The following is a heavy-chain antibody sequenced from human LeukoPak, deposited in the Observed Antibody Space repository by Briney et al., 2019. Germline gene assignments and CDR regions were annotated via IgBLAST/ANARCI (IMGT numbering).Heavy chain of an antibody. CDR2: INHSGST. J-gene: IGHJ3*02. V-gene: IGHV4-34*01. CDR1: GGSFSGYY. CDR3: AREHRPPRYYDFWSGPIGAFDI. D-gene: IGHD3-3*01. Sequence: SETLSLTCAVYGGSFSGYYWSWVRQPPGKGLEWIGEINHSGSTNYNPSLKSRVTISVDTSKNQFSLKLSSVTAADTAVYYCAREHRPPRYYDFWSGPIGAFDIWGQGTMVTVSS.